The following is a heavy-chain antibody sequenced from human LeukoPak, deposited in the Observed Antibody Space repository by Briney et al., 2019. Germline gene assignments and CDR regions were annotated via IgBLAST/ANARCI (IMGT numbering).Heavy chain of an antibody. Sequence: ASVKVSCKASGGTFSSYAISWVRQATGQGLEWMGWMNPNSGNTGYAQKFQGRVTITRNTSISTAYMELSSLRSEDTAVYYCARRRSSGYYYTTWVYNWFDPWGQGTLVTVSS. V-gene: IGHV1-8*03. CDR1: GGTFSSYA. D-gene: IGHD3-22*01. CDR2: MNPNSGNT. CDR3: ARRRSSGYYYTTWVYNWFDP. J-gene: IGHJ5*02.